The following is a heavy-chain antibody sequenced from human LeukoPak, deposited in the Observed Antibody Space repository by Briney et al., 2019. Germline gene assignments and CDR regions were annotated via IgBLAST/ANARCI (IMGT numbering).Heavy chain of an antibody. Sequence: PAGSLRLSCAASGFTRTDQYISLIRQAPGSRLQPVSPITNVGNIIYYADSVKGRFTISRDNAKNSLYLQMNSLRAEDTAVYYCARDLMDSSGWYPPYFDYWGQGTLVTVSS. CDR1: GFTRTDQY. D-gene: IGHD3-22*01. CDR2: ITNVGNII. J-gene: IGHJ4*02. CDR3: ARDLMDSSGWYPPYFDY. V-gene: IGHV3-11*04.